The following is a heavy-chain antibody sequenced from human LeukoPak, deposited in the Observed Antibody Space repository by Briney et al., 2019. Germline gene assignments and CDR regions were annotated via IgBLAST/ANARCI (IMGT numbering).Heavy chain of an antibody. CDR2: INYSGST. J-gene: IGHJ3*02. CDR3: ARDVGATTRDAFDI. CDR1: GGSISNSFFY. V-gene: IGHV4-39*07. Sequence: SETLSLTCTVSGGSISNSFFYWGWIRQPPGKGLEWIGSINYSGSTNYNPSLKSRVTISVDTSKNQFSLKLSSVTAADTAVYYCARDVGATTRDAFDIWGQGTMVTVSS. D-gene: IGHD1-26*01.